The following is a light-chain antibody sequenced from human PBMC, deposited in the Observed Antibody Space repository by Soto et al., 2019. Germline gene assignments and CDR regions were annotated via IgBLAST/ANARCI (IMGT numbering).Light chain of an antibody. CDR1: SSDIGSYNY. V-gene: IGLV2-8*01. Sequence: QSVLTQPPSASGSPGQSVTISCTGTSSDIGSYNYVSWYQQHPGKAPKLVISEVSKRPFGVPFRFSGSKSGNTASLTISGLQPEDEADYYCSSYSGSYAVLFGGGTKLTVL. CDR2: EVS. CDR3: SSYSGSYAVL. J-gene: IGLJ3*02.